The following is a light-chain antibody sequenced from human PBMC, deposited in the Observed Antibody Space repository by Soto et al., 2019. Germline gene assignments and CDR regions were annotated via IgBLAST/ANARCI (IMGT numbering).Light chain of an antibody. CDR2: GAS. CDR1: QSVSSN. J-gene: IGKJ1*01. Sequence: EMVMTQSPATLSVSPGERATLSCRASQSVSSNLAWYQQKPGQTPRLLIYGASTRATGIPARFSGSGSGTEFTLTISSLQSEDFAVYYCQQYNYWPPTFGQGTKVDIK. V-gene: IGKV3-15*01. CDR3: QQYNYWPPT.